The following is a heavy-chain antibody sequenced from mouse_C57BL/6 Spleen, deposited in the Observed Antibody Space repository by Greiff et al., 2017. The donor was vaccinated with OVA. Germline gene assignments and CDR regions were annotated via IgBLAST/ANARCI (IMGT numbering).Heavy chain of an antibody. CDR3: ARDYGSSWGFAY. Sequence: VQLKQSGPELVKPGASVKMSCKASGYTFTDYNMHWVKQSHGKSLEWIGYINPNNGGTSYNQKFKGKATLTVNKSSSTAYMELRSLTSEDSAVYYDARDYGSSWGFAYWGQGTLVTVAA. CDR1: GYTFTDYN. V-gene: IGHV1-22*01. J-gene: IGHJ3*01. D-gene: IGHD1-1*01. CDR2: INPNNGGT.